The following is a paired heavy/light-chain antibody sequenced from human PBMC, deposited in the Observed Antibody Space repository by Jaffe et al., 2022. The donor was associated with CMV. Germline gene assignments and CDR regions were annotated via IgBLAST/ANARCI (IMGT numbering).Light chain of an antibody. J-gene: IGKJ3*01. CDR2: GAS. V-gene: IGKV3-15*01. CDR1: QSVSSN. CDR3: QQYNQWPPFT. Sequence: EIVMTQSPATLSVSPGERATLSCRASQSVSSNLAWYQQKPGQAPRLLIYGASTRATGVPGRFSGSGSGTEFTLTISNLQSEDFAVYHCQQYNQWPPFTFGPGTKVDMK.
Heavy chain of an antibody. CDR3: ARSHLHYSDDSNYYATFDY. J-gene: IGHJ4*02. V-gene: IGHV2-70*01. CDR1: GFSLTATGMC. Sequence: QVTLRESGPALVKPTQTLTLTCTFSGFSLTATGMCVSWIRQPPGKALEWLALIDWDGDTYFNTSLKTRLTISRDTSKNQVVLTMTSVDYVDTATYYCARSHLHYSDDSNYYATFDYWGQGALVTVSS. CDR2: IDWDGDT. D-gene: IGHD3-22*01.